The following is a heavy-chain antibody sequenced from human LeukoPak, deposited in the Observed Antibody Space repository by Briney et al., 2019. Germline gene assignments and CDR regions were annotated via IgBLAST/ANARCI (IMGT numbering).Heavy chain of an antibody. V-gene: IGHV1-18*01. CDR3: ARVDFWSGYPAADI. D-gene: IGHD3-3*01. J-gene: IGHJ3*02. CDR1: GGTFSSYG. CDR2: ISAYNGNT. Sequence: ASAKVSCKASGGTFSSYGISWVRQAPGQGLEWMGWISAYNGNTNYAQKLQGRVTMTTDTSTSTAYMELRSLRSDDTAVYYCARVDFWSGYPAADIWGQGTMVTVSS.